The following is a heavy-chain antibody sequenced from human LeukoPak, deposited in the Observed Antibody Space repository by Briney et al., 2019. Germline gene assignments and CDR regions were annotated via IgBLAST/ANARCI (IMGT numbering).Heavy chain of an antibody. CDR2: IYYSGGT. CDR1: GGSISNYY. D-gene: IGHD5-12*01. J-gene: IGHJ4*02. V-gene: IGHV4-59*08. CDR3: ARLSPDIVADFDY. Sequence: PSETLSLTCTVSGGSISNYYWSWIRQPPGKGLEWIGYIYYSGGTNYNPSLKSRVTMSVDTSKNQFSLKLSSVTAADTAVYYCARLSPDIVADFDYWGQGILVTVSS.